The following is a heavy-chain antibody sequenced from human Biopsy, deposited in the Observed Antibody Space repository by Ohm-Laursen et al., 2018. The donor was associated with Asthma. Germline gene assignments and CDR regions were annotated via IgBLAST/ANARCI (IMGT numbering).Heavy chain of an antibody. CDR1: GGSINSDY. J-gene: IGHJ4*02. Sequence: SETLSLTCTFSGGSINSDYWSWIRQPPGKGLEWIGLSSYSGFRKYNPSLKSRVTISVDTSKNQLSLNLTSVIAADTAVYYCARDQGDSKFDYWGQGILVTVSP. CDR3: ARDQGDSKFDY. D-gene: IGHD3-16*01. V-gene: IGHV4-59*01. CDR2: SSYSGFR.